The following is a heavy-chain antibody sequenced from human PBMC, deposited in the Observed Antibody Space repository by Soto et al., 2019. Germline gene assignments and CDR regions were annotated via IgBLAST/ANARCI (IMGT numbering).Heavy chain of an antibody. J-gene: IGHJ4*02. V-gene: IGHV3-53*01. CDR1: GFTVSNNY. CDR2: IYSGGYT. Sequence: EVQLVESGGGLIQPGGSLRLSCAVSGFTVSNNYMSWVRQAPGKGLEGVSVIYSGGYTAYGDSVKGRFTISRDNSKNTLYLQKNGRGAGAGGFFSCATRGGGGGYWGQGTLVTVSS. D-gene: IGHD3-10*01. CDR3: ATRGGGGGY.